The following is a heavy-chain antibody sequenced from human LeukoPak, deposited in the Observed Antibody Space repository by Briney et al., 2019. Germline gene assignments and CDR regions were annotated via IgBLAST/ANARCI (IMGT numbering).Heavy chain of an antibody. CDR1: GGSISSSSYY. Sequence: SETLSLTCTVSGGSISSSSYYWGWIRQPPGKGLEWIGSIYYSGSTYYNPSLKSRVTISVDTSKNQFSLKLSSVTAADTAVYYCAREEESHCSGGSCPSRWFDPWGQGTLVTVSS. V-gene: IGHV4-39*02. CDR2: IYYSGST. CDR3: AREEESHCSGGSCPSRWFDP. J-gene: IGHJ5*02. D-gene: IGHD2-15*01.